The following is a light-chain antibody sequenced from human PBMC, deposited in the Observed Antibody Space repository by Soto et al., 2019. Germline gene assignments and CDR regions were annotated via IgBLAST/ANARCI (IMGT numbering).Light chain of an antibody. J-gene: IGKJ3*01. CDR2: GAS. V-gene: IGKV1-16*01. CDR3: HQYDSYPRT. Sequence: DIQMTQSPSSLSASVGDRVTITCRASQGITYYLAWFQQKPGKAPKSLIYGASSLQSGVPSRFKGSGFGTDFSLTISRLQPEDIATYYCHQYDSYPRTFGPGTKVEIK. CDR1: QGITYY.